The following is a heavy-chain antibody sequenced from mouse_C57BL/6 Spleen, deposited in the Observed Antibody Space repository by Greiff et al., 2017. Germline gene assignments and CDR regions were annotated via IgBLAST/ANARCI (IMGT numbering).Heavy chain of an antibody. CDR2: ISSGSSTI. D-gene: IGHD4-1*02. Sequence: EVKLQESGGGLVKPGGSLKLSCAASGFTFSDYGMHWVRQAPEKGLEWVAYISSGSSTIYYADTVKGRFTISRDNAKNTLFLQMTSLRSEDTAMYYCARQLGRNAMDYWGQGTSVTVSS. CDR3: ARQLGRNAMDY. CDR1: GFTFSDYG. J-gene: IGHJ4*01. V-gene: IGHV5-17*01.